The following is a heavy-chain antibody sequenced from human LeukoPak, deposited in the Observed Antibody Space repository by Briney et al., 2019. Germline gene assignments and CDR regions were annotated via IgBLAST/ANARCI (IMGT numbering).Heavy chain of an antibody. Sequence: KPSETLSLTCAVYGGSFSGYYWSWIRQPPGKGLEWIGEINHSGSTNYNPSLKSRVTISVDTSKNQFSLKLSSVTAADTAVYYCARGYPGKGDILTGYYYGGYYLDYWGQGTLVTVSS. D-gene: IGHD3-9*01. CDR2: INHSGST. J-gene: IGHJ4*02. V-gene: IGHV4-34*01. CDR3: ARGYPGKGDILTGYYYGGYYLDY. CDR1: GGSFSGYY.